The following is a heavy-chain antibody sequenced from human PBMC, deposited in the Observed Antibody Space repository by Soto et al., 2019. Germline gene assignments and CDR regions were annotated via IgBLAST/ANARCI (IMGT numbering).Heavy chain of an antibody. J-gene: IGHJ4*02. CDR1: GFSFSNYG. D-gene: IGHD6-19*01. Sequence: GGSLRLSCAASGFSFSNYGMHWVRQAPGKGLEWVAVIGSDGRHKDYADSVKGRFTISRDNSKNTLYLQMSDLRAEDTAVYYCAREWGGWPYHFDYWGQGTLVTVFS. CDR3: AREWGGWPYHFDY. V-gene: IGHV3-33*01. CDR2: IGSDGRHK.